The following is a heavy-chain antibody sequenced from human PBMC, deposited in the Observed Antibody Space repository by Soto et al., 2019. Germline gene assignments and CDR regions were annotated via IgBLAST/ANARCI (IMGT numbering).Heavy chain of an antibody. CDR3: ARGAVGAHFDY. V-gene: IGHV3-30*19. J-gene: IGHJ4*02. D-gene: IGHD1-26*01. Sequence: QVQLVESGGGVVQPGRSLRLSCAASGFTFSSYGMHWVRLAPGKGLEWVAVISYDGSNKYYADSVKGRFTISRDNSKNTLYLQMNSLRAEDTTVYYCARGAVGAHFDYWGQGTLVTVSS. CDR1: GFTFSSYG. CDR2: ISYDGSNK.